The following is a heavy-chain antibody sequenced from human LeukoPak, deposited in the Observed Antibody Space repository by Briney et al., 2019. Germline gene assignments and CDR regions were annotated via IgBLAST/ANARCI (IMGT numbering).Heavy chain of an antibody. J-gene: IGHJ4*02. V-gene: IGHV4-30-2*05. CDR2: IYHSGST. Sequence: PSETLSLTCAVSGGSISSGGYSWSWIRQPPGKGLEWIGYIYHSGSTYYNPSLKSRVTISEDTFKNQFSLKLSSVTAADTAVYYCARAPWSSGYYFGAFDYWGQGTLVTVSS. CDR1: GGSISSGGYS. CDR3: ARAPWSSGYYFGAFDY. D-gene: IGHD3-22*01.